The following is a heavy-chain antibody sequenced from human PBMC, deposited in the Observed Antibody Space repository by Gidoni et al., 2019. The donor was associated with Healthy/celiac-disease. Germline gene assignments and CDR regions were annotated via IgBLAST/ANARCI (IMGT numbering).Heavy chain of an antibody. CDR1: VFTFSSYG. Sequence: QVHLVESGGGVVQPVRSLSLSCAASVFTFSSYGMHWVRQVPGKGLELVAVISYDGSNKYDADSVKGRFTISRDNSKSTLYLQMNSLRAEDTAVYYCARDHYYDSSGYYASGACDIWGQGTMVTVSS. V-gene: IGHV3-30*03. J-gene: IGHJ3*02. CDR2: ISYDGSNK. D-gene: IGHD3-22*01. CDR3: ARDHYYDSSGYYASGACDI.